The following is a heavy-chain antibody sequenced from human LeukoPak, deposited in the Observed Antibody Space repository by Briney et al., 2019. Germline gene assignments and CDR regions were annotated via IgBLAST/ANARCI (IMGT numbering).Heavy chain of an antibody. V-gene: IGHV4-34*01. Sequence: SETLSLTCAVYGGSFSGYYWSWIRQPPGKGLEWIGEINHSGSTNYNPSLKSRVTVSVDTSKNQFSLKLSSVTAADTAVYYCARGVVIAPQTFDYWGQGTLVTVSS. CDR2: INHSGST. D-gene: IGHD2-21*01. CDR3: ARGVVIAPQTFDY. CDR1: GGSFSGYY. J-gene: IGHJ4*02.